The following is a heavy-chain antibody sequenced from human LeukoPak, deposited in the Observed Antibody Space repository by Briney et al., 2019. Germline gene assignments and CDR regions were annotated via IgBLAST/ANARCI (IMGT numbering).Heavy chain of an antibody. CDR3: ARDFSAAGTHNWFDP. V-gene: IGHV1-46*01. CDR1: GYTFISYY. D-gene: IGHD6-13*01. CDR2: INPSGGTT. J-gene: IGHJ5*02. Sequence: GASVKVSCKASGYTFISYYMHWVRQAPGQGLEWMGIINPSGGTTSYAQEFQGRVTLTRDTSTSTVYMELSSLRSEDTAVYHCARDFSAAGTHNWFDPWGQGTLVTVSS.